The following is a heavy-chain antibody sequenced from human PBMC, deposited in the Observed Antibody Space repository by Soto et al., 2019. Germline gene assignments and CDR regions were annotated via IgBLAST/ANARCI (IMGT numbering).Heavy chain of an antibody. J-gene: IGHJ4*02. CDR3: AKDHFQYDSSSDYAAVSYSDQ. V-gene: IGHV3-23*01. CDR2: LSESDDSA. Sequence: DVQLLESGGGLVQPGGSLRLSCAASGFTFSSYAMSWVRQAPGKGLEWVSVLSESDDSAYYADSVKGRFTISRDNSQKTLYLQMNSLRAEDTALYYCAKDHFQYDSSSDYAAVSYSDQWGPGTLVTVSS. D-gene: IGHD3-22*01. CDR1: GFTFSSYA.